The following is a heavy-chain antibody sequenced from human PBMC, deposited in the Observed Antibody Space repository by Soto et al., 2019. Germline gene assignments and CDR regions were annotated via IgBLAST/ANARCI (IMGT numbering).Heavy chain of an antibody. D-gene: IGHD2-2*01. V-gene: IGHV3-33*01. CDR2: IWYDGSNK. J-gene: IGHJ4*02. CDR3: ARDLTLVPAASTLFDY. CDR1: GFTFSSYG. Sequence: QVQLVESGGGVVQPGRSLRLSCAASGFTFSSYGMHWVRQAPGKGLEWVAVIWYDGSNKYYADSVKGRFTISRDNSKNTLYLQMNSLRAEDTAVYYCARDLTLVPAASTLFDYWGQGTLVTVSS.